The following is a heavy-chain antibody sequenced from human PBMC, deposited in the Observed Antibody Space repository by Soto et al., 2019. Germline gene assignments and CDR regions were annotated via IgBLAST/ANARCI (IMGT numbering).Heavy chain of an antibody. CDR3: ARGLQQLGNSEGC. Sequence: QVQLVESGGGLVKPGGSLRLSCAASGFTLSDYYMSWIRQAPGKGLEWVSYISRSGSAIYYVDSVKGRFTVSRDNAKNSLYLQMNSLRVEDTAVYYCARGLQQLGNSEGCWGQGTLVTVSS. V-gene: IGHV3-11*01. D-gene: IGHD6-13*01. CDR2: ISRSGSAI. J-gene: IGHJ4*02. CDR1: GFTLSDYY.